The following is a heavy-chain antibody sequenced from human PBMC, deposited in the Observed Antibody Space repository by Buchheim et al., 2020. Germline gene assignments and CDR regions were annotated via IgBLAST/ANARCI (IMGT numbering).Heavy chain of an antibody. D-gene: IGHD7-27*01. J-gene: IGHJ6*02. CDR1: GYSFTTYG. CDR3: ARSGDPTYNGLDV. V-gene: IGHV1-18*01. Sequence: QVQLVQSGPEVKKPGASVRVSCKASGYSFTTYGINWVRQAPGQGLEWMGWISVYNGNRIYGQNLHGRLTMTTDTSTTTAYMELRSLSSDDTALYYCARSGDPTYNGLDVWGQGTT. CDR2: ISVYNGNR.